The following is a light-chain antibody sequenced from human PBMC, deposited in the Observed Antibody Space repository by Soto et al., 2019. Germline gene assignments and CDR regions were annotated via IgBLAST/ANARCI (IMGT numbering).Light chain of an antibody. CDR3: LQDHSYPCT. CDR2: TSS. J-gene: IGKJ1*01. Sequence: AVQVTQTPSSLSASVGDTVTITCRASEDIRFDVAWYQQKSGRAPRLLIYTSSHVQSGVPSRFSGSASGTEFRLTISCLLTDDFAVYYCLQDHSYPCTFGQGTK. V-gene: IGKV1-6*01. CDR1: EDIRFD.